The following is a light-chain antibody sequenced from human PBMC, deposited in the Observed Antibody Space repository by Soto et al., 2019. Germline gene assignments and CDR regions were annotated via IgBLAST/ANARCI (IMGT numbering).Light chain of an antibody. Sequence: NFMLTQPHSVSESPGETVTISCTGSSGSIASGYVQWYQQRPGSAPTTLIYEDNQRPAAVPDRFSGSIDSSSNSASLTISGMRPEDEADYYCQSSDGNNMVFGGGTKLTVL. CDR1: SGSIASGY. CDR2: EDN. J-gene: IGLJ2*01. V-gene: IGLV6-57*02. CDR3: QSSDGNNMV.